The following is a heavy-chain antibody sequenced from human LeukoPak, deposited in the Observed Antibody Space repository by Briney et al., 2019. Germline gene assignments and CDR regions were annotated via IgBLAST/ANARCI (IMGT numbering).Heavy chain of an antibody. CDR3: ARVLTPSSSWTNWFDP. J-gene: IGHJ5*02. CDR2: INPNSGGT. Sequence: GASVKVSCKASGYTFTGYYMHWVRQAPGQGLEWMGWINPNSGGTNYAQKFQGRVTMTRDTSISTAYMELSRLRSDDTAAYYCARVLTPSSSWTNWFDPWGQGTLVTVSS. V-gene: IGHV1-2*02. CDR1: GYTFTGYY. D-gene: IGHD6-13*01.